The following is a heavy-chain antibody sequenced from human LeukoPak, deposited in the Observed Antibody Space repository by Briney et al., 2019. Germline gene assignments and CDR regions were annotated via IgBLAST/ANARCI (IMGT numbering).Heavy chain of an antibody. CDR3: AKSSGGQFFDY. CDR2: ISYDGSNK. D-gene: IGHD6-25*01. CDR1: GFTFSSYG. Sequence: PGGCLSLSCAASGFTFSSYGMHWVRQAPGKGLEWVAVISYDGSNKYYADSVKGRFTISRDNSKNTLYLQMNSLRAEDTAVYYCAKSSGGQFFDYWGQGTLVTVSS. V-gene: IGHV3-30*18. J-gene: IGHJ4*02.